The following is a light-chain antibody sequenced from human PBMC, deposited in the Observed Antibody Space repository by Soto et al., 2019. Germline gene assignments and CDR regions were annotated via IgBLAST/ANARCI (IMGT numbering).Light chain of an antibody. CDR3: QQYYNWPPIT. Sequence: EIVMTQSPATLSVSPGERATLSCRASQSVSRNLAWYQQKPGQAPRLLIYGASTRATGFPARFSGSGSGTEFTLTISSLQSEDFAVYYCQQYYNWPPITFGQGTKLDIK. V-gene: IGKV3-15*01. CDR1: QSVSRN. J-gene: IGKJ5*01. CDR2: GAS.